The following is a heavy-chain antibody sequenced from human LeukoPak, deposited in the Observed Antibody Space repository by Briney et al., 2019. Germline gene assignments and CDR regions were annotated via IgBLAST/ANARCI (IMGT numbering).Heavy chain of an antibody. CDR1: GISISNAW. CDR3: STPPD. J-gene: IGHJ4*02. Sequence: GGSLRLSCEASGISISNAWMSWVRQAPGKGLKWVGRIKSEAAGATTDYAASVKGRFTISRDGSKNTLYLQMNRLMIEDTAVYYCSTPPDWGQGTLVTVSS. V-gene: IGHV3-15*01. CDR2: IKSEAAGATT.